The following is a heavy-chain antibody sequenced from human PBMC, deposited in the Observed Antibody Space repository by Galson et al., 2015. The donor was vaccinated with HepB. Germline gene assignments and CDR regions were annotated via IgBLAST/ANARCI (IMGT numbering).Heavy chain of an antibody. Sequence: SLRLSCAASGFTFSSYAMHWVRQAPGKGLEWVSYISSSSSTIYYADSVKSRFTISRDNAKNSLYLQMNSLRAEDTAVYYCARDRGFAFDIWGQGTMVTVSS. CDR1: GFTFSSYA. V-gene: IGHV3-48*01. J-gene: IGHJ3*02. CDR3: ARDRGFAFDI. CDR2: ISSSSSTI.